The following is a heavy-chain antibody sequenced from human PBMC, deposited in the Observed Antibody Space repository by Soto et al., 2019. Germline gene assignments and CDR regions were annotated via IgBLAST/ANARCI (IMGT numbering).Heavy chain of an antibody. CDR3: ARRGNGYYYYYGMDV. V-gene: IGHV5-10-1*01. CDR2: IDPSDSYT. CDR1: GSSFTRYW. J-gene: IGHJ6*02. D-gene: IGHD4-4*01. Sequence: PWEFLTNSCTSSGSSFTRYWISWVRQMPGKGLEWMGRIDPSDSYTNYSPSFQGHVTISADKSISTAYLQWSSLKASDTAMYYCARRGNGYYYYYGMDVWGQGTTVTVSS.